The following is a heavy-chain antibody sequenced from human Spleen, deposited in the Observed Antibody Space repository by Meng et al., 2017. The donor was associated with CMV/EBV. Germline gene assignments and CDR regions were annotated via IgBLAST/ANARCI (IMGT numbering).Heavy chain of an antibody. J-gene: IGHJ6*02. CDR1: GYSISSGYY. CDR3: ARVPPQWLLSGGYYSYPMDV. CDR2: IYHSGST. D-gene: IGHD3-3*01. V-gene: IGHV4-38-2*02. Sequence: SETLSLTCTVSGYSISSGYYWGWIRQPPGKGLEWIGSIYHSGSTYYNPPLKSRVTISVDSSKNDFSLKLSSVTAADTAVYYCARVPPQWLLSGGYYSYPMDVWGQGTTVTVSS.